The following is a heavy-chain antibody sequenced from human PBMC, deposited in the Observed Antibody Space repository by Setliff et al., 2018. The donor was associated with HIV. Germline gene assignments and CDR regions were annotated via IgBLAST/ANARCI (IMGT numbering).Heavy chain of an antibody. V-gene: IGHV4-39*02. CDR2: IYYTGST. CDR1: GGSISSSSYY. Sequence: SETLSLTCTVSGGSISSSSYYWGWIRQPPGKGLEWIGTIYYTGSTYYNPSLQSRVTISVDTSKNQFSLKLSSVTAADTAVYYCAKEARGIPTTGTGYWGQGALVTVSS. CDR3: AKEARGIPTTGTGY. J-gene: IGHJ4*02. D-gene: IGHD6-13*01.